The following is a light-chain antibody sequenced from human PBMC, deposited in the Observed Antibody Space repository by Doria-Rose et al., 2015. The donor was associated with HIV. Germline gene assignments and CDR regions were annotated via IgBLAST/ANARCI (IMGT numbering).Light chain of an antibody. CDR1: RSNIGAGYD. CDR3: QSYDSSLSGYV. Sequence: VVTQEPSVSEAPGQRVTISCTGSRSNIGAGYDVHWYQQLPGTAPKLLIYGNINRPSGVPDRISGSKSGTSASLAITGLQADDEADYYCQSYDSSLSGYVFGTGTKVTVL. J-gene: IGLJ1*01. CDR2: GNI. V-gene: IGLV1-40*01.